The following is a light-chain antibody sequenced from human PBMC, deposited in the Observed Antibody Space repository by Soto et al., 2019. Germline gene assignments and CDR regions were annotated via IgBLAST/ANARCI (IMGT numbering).Light chain of an antibody. CDR3: QQYNISPST. V-gene: IGKV1-5*01. J-gene: IGKJ2*01. CDR1: QSFGSW. CDR2: DIS. Sequence: DIQMTQSPSTLSASVGDTVTITCRASQSFGSWLAWYQQKPGQAPKLLIYDISSLEYGVPSRFSGSGSGTEFTLTISSLQPDDFAPYYCQQYNISPSTFGQGTKVEIK.